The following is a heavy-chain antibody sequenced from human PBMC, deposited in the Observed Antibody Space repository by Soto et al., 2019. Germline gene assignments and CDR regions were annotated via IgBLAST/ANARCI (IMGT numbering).Heavy chain of an antibody. D-gene: IGHD3-3*01. CDR3: ASQGRVEYYDFWSGYRPNYYMDV. V-gene: IGHV4-59*01. CDR2: IYYSGST. J-gene: IGHJ6*03. CDR1: GGSISSYY. Sequence: SETLSLTCTVSGGSISSYYWSWIRQPPGKGLEWIGYIYYSGSTNYNPSLKSRVTISVDTSKNQFSLKLSSVTAANTAVYYCASQGRVEYYDFWSGYRPNYYMDVWGKGTTVT.